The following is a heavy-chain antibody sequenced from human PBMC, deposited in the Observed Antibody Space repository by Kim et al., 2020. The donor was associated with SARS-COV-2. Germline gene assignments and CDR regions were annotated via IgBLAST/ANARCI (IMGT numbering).Heavy chain of an antibody. CDR3: AREGSSSSYYYDSSGCLDY. Sequence: ASVKVSCKASGGTFSSYAISWVRQAPGQGLEWMGGIIPIFGTANYAQKFQGRVTITADESTSTAYMELSSLRSEDTAVYYCAREGSSSSYYYDSSGCLDYWGQGTLVTVSS. V-gene: IGHV1-69*13. CDR2: IIPIFGTA. J-gene: IGHJ4*02. D-gene: IGHD3-22*01. CDR1: GGTFSSYA.